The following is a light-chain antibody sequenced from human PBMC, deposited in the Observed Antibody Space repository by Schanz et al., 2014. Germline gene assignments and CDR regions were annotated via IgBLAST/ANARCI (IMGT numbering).Light chain of an antibody. CDR3: SSYAGTNNWVV. CDR2: EGS. J-gene: IGLJ2*01. Sequence: QSALTQPASVSGSPGQSITISCTGTSSDVGSYKFVSWYQQHPGKAPKLMIYEGSKRPSGVSNRFSGSKSGNTASLTISDLQAEDEADYYCSSYAGTNNWVVFGGGTKLTVL. CDR1: SSDVGSYKF. V-gene: IGLV2-23*01.